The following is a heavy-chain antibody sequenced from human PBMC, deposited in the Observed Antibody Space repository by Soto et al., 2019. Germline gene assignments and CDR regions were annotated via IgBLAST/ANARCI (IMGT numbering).Heavy chain of an antibody. Sequence: ASVKVSCKVSGYTLTELSMHWVRQAPGKGLEWMGGFDPEDGETIYAQKFQGRVTMTEDTSTDTAYMELSSLRSEDTAVYYCATDPVGGSYYYYYGMDVWGQGTTVTVSS. CDR2: FDPEDGET. CDR1: GYTLTELS. D-gene: IGHD1-26*01. J-gene: IGHJ6*02. V-gene: IGHV1-24*01. CDR3: ATDPVGGSYYYYYGMDV.